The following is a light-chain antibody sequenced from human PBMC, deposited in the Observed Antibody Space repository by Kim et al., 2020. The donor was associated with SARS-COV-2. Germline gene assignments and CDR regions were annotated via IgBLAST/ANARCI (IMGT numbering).Light chain of an antibody. CDR2: GAS. V-gene: IGKV3-15*01. J-gene: IGKJ1*01. Sequence: EIVMTQSPATLSVSPGERATLSCRASQSVDSNLAWYQQKPGQAPRLLIYGASTRATGIPARFSGGASGTEFTLTISSLRSEDFAVYYCQQYDIWPRWTFGQGTKVDIK. CDR3: QQYDIWPRWT. CDR1: QSVDSN.